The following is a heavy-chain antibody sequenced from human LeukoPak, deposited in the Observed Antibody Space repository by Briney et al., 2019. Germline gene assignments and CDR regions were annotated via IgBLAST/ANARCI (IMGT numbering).Heavy chain of an antibody. CDR3: AKDMRVVTLARTTYYYYGMDV. CDR2: ISGDGGST. Sequence: PGGSLRLSCAASGFTFDDYAMHWVRQAPGKGLEWVSLISGDGGSTYYADSVKGRFTISRDNSKNSLYLQMNSLRTEDTALYYCAKDMRVVTLARTTYYYYGMDVWGQGTTVTVS. D-gene: IGHD4-23*01. J-gene: IGHJ6*02. V-gene: IGHV3-43*02. CDR1: GFTFDDYA.